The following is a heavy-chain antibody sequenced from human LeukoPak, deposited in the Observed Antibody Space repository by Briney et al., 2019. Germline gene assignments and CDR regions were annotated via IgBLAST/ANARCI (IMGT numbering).Heavy chain of an antibody. CDR3: AKAHCSGGSCYPGDY. Sequence: GRSLRLSCAASGFTFDGYAMHWVRQAPGKGLEWVSGISWNSGSIGYADSVKGRFTISRDNAKNSLYLQMNSLRAEDTALYYCAKAHCSGGSCYPGDYWGQGTLVTVSS. CDR2: ISWNSGSI. J-gene: IGHJ4*02. V-gene: IGHV3-9*01. CDR1: GFTFDGYA. D-gene: IGHD2-15*01.